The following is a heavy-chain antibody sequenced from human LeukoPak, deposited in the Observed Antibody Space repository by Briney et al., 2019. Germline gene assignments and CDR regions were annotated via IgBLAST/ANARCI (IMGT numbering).Heavy chain of an antibody. CDR1: GDSIDSYY. CDR3: ARDLPPGAAGVTSPFDY. CDR2: IYYRGTT. V-gene: IGHV4-59*12. J-gene: IGHJ4*02. Sequence: SETLSLTCTVSGDSIDSYYWSWIRQPPGKGLEWIGYIYYRGTTSYNPFLKSRVTISVDTSKNQFSLKLNSVTAADTAVYYCARDLPPGAAGVTSPFDYWGQGTLVTVSA. D-gene: IGHD6-13*01.